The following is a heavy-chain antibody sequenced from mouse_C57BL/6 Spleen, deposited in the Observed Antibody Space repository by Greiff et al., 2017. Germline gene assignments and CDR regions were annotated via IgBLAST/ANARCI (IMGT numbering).Heavy chain of an antibody. CDR2: IDPEDGDT. J-gene: IGHJ3*01. CDR3: TPSYYSNYDFAY. D-gene: IGHD2-5*01. V-gene: IGHV14-1*01. CDR1: GFNIKDYY. Sequence: VQLQQSGAELVRPGASVKLSCTASGFNIKDYYMHWVKQRPEQGLEWIGRIDPEDGDTEYAPKFQGKATMTADPSSNTAYLQLSSLTSEDTAVYYCTPSYYSNYDFAYWGQGTLVTGSA.